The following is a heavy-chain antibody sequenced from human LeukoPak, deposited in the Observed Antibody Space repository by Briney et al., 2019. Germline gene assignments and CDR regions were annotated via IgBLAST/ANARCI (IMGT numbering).Heavy chain of an antibody. CDR3: ARGGDGFYSFDY. D-gene: IGHD5-24*01. CDR1: GFTVSSNC. J-gene: IGHJ4*02. Sequence: GGSLRLSCAASGFTVSSNCVSWVRQAPGKGLEWVSVIYSGGITYYADSVKGRFTISRDNSKNTLYLQMNSLRAEDAAVYYCARGGDGFYSFDYWGQGTLVTVSS. V-gene: IGHV3-53*01. CDR2: IYSGGIT.